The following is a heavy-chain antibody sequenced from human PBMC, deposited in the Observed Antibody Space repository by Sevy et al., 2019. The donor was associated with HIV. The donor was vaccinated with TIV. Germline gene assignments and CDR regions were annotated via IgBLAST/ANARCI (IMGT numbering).Heavy chain of an antibody. CDR1: GGSFSGYY. CDR2: INHSGST. Sequence: SETLSLTCAVYGGSFSGYYWSWIRQPPGKGLEWIGEINHSGSTNYNPSLKSRVTISLDTPKNQLSLKLNSVTAADTAVYYCARHCSSSSCSYAFDIWGQGTMVTVSS. V-gene: IGHV4-34*01. CDR3: ARHCSSSSCSYAFDI. D-gene: IGHD2-2*01. J-gene: IGHJ3*02.